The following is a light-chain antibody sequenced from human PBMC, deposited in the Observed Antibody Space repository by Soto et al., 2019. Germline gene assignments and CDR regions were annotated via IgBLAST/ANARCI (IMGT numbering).Light chain of an antibody. CDR2: AAS. Sequence: DIQITQNKSSLSASVGDRVTITCRASQSISNHLNWYQQKPVKAPKLLIYAASTLQSGVPSRFSGSGSGTDFTLAISSLQSEDFTTYFCQHVYSTPFTSGPRGNVDVK. V-gene: IGKV1-39*01. CDR1: QSISNH. CDR3: QHVYSTPFT. J-gene: IGKJ3*01.